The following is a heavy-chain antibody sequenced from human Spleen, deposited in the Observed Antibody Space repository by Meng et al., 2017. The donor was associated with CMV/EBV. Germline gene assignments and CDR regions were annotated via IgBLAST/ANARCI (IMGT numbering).Heavy chain of an antibody. V-gene: IGHV4-31*02. CDR1: GASVSSGGYY. CDR2: IYHSGSA. J-gene: IGHJ4*02. D-gene: IGHD5-24*01. Sequence: SGASVSSGGYYWNWIRQHPEKGLEWIGHIYHSGSAYYNPSLKSRVTISLDASNNQFSLRLDSVTAADTAFYFCAREGGWLQTPYFDYWGQGALVTVSS. CDR3: AREGGWLQTPYFDY.